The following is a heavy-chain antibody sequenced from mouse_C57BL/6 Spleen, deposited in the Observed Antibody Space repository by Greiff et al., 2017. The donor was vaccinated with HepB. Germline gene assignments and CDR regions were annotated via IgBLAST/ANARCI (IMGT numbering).Heavy chain of an antibody. Sequence: EVKLVESGGGLVQPKGSLKLSCAASGFSFNTYAMNWVRQAPGKGLEWVARIRSKSNNYATYYADSVKDRFTISRDDSESMLYLQMNNLKTEDTAMYYFVRQRDYYSTMDYWGQGTSVTGSS. V-gene: IGHV10-1*01. CDR2: IRSKSNNYAT. D-gene: IGHD1-1*01. J-gene: IGHJ4*01. CDR1: GFSFNTYA. CDR3: VRQRDYYSTMDY.